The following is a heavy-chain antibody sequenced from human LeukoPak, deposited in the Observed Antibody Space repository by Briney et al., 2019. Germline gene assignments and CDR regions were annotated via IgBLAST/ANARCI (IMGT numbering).Heavy chain of an antibody. CDR2: ISSSGSTI. Sequence: GGSLRLSCAASGFTFSSYEMNWVRQAPGKGLEWVSYISSSGSTIYYADSVKGRFTISRDNAKNSLYLQMNSLRAEDTAVYYCARDRGQGWFDPWGQGTLVTVSS. D-gene: IGHD3-10*01. V-gene: IGHV3-48*03. CDR1: GFTFSSYE. CDR3: ARDRGQGWFDP. J-gene: IGHJ5*02.